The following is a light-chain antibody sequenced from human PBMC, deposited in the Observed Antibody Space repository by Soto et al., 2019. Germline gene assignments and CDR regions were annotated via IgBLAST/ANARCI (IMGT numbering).Light chain of an antibody. V-gene: IGKV3-11*01. CDR3: QQRSNWPPLT. J-gene: IGKJ4*01. CDR2: DAS. Sequence: EIVLTQSPATLSLSPGERATLSCRASQSVSSYLAWYQQKPGQAPRLLIYDASNRATGIPDSVSGSGSVTDFPLPISSLEPEAFDVFYCQQRSNWPPLTFGGGTTVEIK. CDR1: QSVSSY.